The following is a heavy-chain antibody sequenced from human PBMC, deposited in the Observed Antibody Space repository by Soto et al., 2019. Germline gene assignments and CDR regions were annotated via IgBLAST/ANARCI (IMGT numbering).Heavy chain of an antibody. Sequence: EVQLVESGGGLVKPGGSLRLSCVASGFTFSNAWMSWVRQAPGKGLEWVGRIKSKTDGGTRDYAAPVKGRFTMSRDESKNTLYLQMNSLKTEDTAVYYCTTSHLYWSDADYWGQGTLVTVSS. J-gene: IGHJ4*02. CDR3: TTSHLYWSDADY. CDR1: GFTFSNAW. V-gene: IGHV3-15*01. D-gene: IGHD1-1*01. CDR2: IKSKTDGGTR.